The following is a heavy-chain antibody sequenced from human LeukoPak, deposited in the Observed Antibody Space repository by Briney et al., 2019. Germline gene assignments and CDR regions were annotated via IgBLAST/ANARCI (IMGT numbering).Heavy chain of an antibody. CDR2: VYHSGNT. V-gene: IGHV4-39*01. J-gene: IGHJ3*02. D-gene: IGHD6-19*01. CDR3: ARRGWARGSDGFDI. Sequence: SETLSLTCSVSGGSISSFAYYWAWIRQPPGKGLEWIGSVYHSGNTYYNPSVESRINISVDTSKNQFSLSLKSVTSTDTAVYYCARRGWARGSDGFDIWGQGTRVIVSS. CDR1: GGSISSFAYY.